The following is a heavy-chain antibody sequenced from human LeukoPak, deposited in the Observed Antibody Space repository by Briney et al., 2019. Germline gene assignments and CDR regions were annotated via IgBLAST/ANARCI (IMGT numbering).Heavy chain of an antibody. Sequence: ASVKVSCKASGYTFTSYGISWVRQAPGQGLEWMGWISAYNGNTNYAQKLQGRVTMTTDTSTSTAYMELRSLRSDDTAVYYCARPNSIAAAGTVFEDWYFDLWGRGTLVTVSS. J-gene: IGHJ2*01. CDR3: ARPNSIAAAGTVFEDWYFDL. V-gene: IGHV1-18*01. CDR2: ISAYNGNT. D-gene: IGHD6-13*01. CDR1: GYTFTSYG.